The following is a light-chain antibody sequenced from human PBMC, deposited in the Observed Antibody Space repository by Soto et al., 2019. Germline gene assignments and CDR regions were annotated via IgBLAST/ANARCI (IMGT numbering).Light chain of an antibody. Sequence: QSPPTQPPSASGSPGQSVTISRTGTNNGIGVYDFVSWYQHHPGKAPRLFIYDVVQRPSGVPDRFSGSKSGNTDSPTVSGLQAADEADYFCKSYAGSNTYVFGSGTKVTV. J-gene: IGLJ1*01. CDR1: NNGIGVYDF. CDR3: KSYAGSNTYV. V-gene: IGLV2-8*01. CDR2: DVV.